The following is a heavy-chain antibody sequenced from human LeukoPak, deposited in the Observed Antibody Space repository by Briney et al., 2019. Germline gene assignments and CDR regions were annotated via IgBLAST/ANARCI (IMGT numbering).Heavy chain of an antibody. V-gene: IGHV3-7*01. D-gene: IGHD3-22*01. Sequence: GGSLRLSCAASGFTFSSYWMSWVRQAPGKGLEWVANIKQDGSEKYYVDSVKDRFTISRDNAKNSLYLQMNSLRAEDTAVYYCARDTYYYDSSGYYYRGYYFDYWGQGTLVTVSS. CDR1: GFTFSSYW. J-gene: IGHJ4*02. CDR2: IKQDGSEK. CDR3: ARDTYYYDSSGYYYRGYYFDY.